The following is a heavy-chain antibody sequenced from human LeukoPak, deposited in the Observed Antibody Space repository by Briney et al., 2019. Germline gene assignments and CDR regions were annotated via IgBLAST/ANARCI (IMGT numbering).Heavy chain of an antibody. CDR1: GYSFTSYW. Sequence: LGESLKISCKGSGYSFTSYWIGWVRQMPGKGLEWMGIIYPGDSDTRYSPSFQGQVTISADKSISTAYLQWSSLKASDTAMYYCASYSSGWYEGFDYWGQGTLVTVSS. V-gene: IGHV5-51*01. D-gene: IGHD6-19*01. CDR2: IYPGDSDT. J-gene: IGHJ4*02. CDR3: ASYSSGWYEGFDY.